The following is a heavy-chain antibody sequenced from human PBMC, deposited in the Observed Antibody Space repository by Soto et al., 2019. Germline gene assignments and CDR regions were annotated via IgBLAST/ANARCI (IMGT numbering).Heavy chain of an antibody. V-gene: IGHV4-39*01. D-gene: IGHD5-18*01. CDR1: GGSISSSSYC. CDR2: IYYSGST. CDR3: ARQAAMVYYFDY. J-gene: IGHJ4*02. Sequence: PSETLSLTCTVSGGSISSSSYCWGWIRQPPGKGLEWIGSIYYSGSTYYNPSLKSRVTISVDTSKNQFSLKLSSVTAADTAVYYCARQAAMVYYFDYWGQGTLVTVSS.